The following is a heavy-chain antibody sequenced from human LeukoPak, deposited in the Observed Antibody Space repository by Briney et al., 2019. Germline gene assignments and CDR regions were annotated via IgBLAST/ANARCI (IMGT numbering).Heavy chain of an antibody. CDR3: ARSPVKYCSGGSCLPFFDY. CDR2: INSDGSST. Sequence: GGSLRLSCAASGFTFSSYWMHWVRQAPGKGLVRVSRINSDGSSTSYADSVKGRFTISRDNAKNTLYLQMNSLRAEDTAVYYCARSPVKYCSGGSCLPFFDYWGQGTLVTVSS. V-gene: IGHV3-74*01. D-gene: IGHD2-15*01. CDR1: GFTFSSYW. J-gene: IGHJ4*02.